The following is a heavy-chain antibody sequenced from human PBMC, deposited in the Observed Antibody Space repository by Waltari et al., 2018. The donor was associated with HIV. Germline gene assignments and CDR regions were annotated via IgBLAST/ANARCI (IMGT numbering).Heavy chain of an antibody. V-gene: IGHV3-13*01. D-gene: IGHD1-26*01. CDR1: EFTFRSHD. Sequence: EVQLVESGGGLVQPGGYLRLSCAASEFTFRSHDMHWVRQTTGKGVEWVAGIGIAGNTNYADSVEGRFTISRENGKHSLYLQMTSLRAEDTAVYYCVRAGGSYYHFDYWGQGTLVTVSS. CDR3: VRAGGSYYHFDY. J-gene: IGHJ4*02. CDR2: IGIAGNT.